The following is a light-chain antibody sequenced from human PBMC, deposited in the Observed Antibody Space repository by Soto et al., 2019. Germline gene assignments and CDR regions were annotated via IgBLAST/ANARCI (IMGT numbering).Light chain of an antibody. CDR2: AAS. V-gene: IGKV1-39*01. CDR3: HQSYSTPPWT. CDR1: QSISSY. J-gene: IGKJ1*01. Sequence: DIQMTQSPSSLSASVGDRVTITCRASQSISSYLNWYQQKPGKAPKLLIYAASSLQSGVPSRFSGSGSGTDFTLTISSLQPEDFATYYCHQSYSTPPWTFGQGTQVEIK.